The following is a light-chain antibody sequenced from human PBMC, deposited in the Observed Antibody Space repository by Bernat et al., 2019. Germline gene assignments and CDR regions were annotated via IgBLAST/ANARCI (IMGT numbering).Light chain of an antibody. Sequence: EIVMTQSPTTLSVSPGERATLFCRASQSVSFNFDWYQQKPGQASRLLIYGASTRATGIPARFSGSGSGTDFTLTVSSLQSEDFAVYYCQQYDNWPPWTFGQGTKVEIK. J-gene: IGKJ1*01. CDR2: GAS. CDR1: QSVSFN. CDR3: QQYDNWPPWT. V-gene: IGKV3-15*01.